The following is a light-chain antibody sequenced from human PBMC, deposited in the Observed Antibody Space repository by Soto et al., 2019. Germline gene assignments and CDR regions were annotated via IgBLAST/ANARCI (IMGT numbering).Light chain of an antibody. CDR1: QSIRYS. J-gene: IGKJ4*01. CDR2: DAT. V-gene: IGKV3-11*01. CDR3: RHLHSLPLT. Sequence: EIVLTQSPATLSLSPGERATLSCKASQSIRYSLGWFQQKPGQAPRLLIDDATDRATGIPARFTGSGSGSDFTLTISSLEPEDFGIYYCRHLHSLPLTFCAGTKVDIK.